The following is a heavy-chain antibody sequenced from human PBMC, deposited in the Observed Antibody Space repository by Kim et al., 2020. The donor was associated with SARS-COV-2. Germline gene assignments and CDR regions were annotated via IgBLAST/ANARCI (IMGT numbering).Heavy chain of an antibody. CDR1: GFTFSNAW. CDR3: TTGPDYGDPFDY. Sequence: GGSLRLSCAASGFTFSNAWMSWVRQAPGKGLEWVGRIKSKTDGGTTDYAAPVKGRFTISRDDSKNTLYLQMNSLKTEDTAVYYCTTGPDYGDPFDYWGQGTLVTVSS. J-gene: IGHJ4*02. V-gene: IGHV3-15*01. D-gene: IGHD4-17*01. CDR2: IKSKTDGGTT.